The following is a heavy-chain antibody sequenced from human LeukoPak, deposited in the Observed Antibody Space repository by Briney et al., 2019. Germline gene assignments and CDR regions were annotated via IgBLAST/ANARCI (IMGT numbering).Heavy chain of an antibody. Sequence: PGGSLRLSCAASGFNFGSHEMTWVRQAPGKGLEWVSYISGSGSTIFYADSVKGRFTISRDNAKNSLSLQMHSLRAEDTAVYYCARGMYYFGSGGFDYWGQGTLVTVSS. V-gene: IGHV3-48*03. CDR1: GFNFGSHE. CDR2: ISGSGSTI. CDR3: ARGMYYFGSGGFDY. J-gene: IGHJ4*02. D-gene: IGHD3-10*01.